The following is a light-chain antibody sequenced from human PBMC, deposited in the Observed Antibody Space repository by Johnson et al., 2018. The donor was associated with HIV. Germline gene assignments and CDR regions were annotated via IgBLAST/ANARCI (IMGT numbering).Light chain of an antibody. CDR2: ESN. J-gene: IGLJ1*01. Sequence: QSVLTQPPSVSAAPGQKVTISCSGSSSNIGKNSVSWYQQLPGTAPKLLIYESNKRPSGIPDRFSGSKSGTSATLVISGLQTGDEADYYCGTWDTSLSAPYVFGTGTKVTVL. CDR1: SSNIGKNS. CDR3: GTWDTSLSAPYV. V-gene: IGLV1-51*02.